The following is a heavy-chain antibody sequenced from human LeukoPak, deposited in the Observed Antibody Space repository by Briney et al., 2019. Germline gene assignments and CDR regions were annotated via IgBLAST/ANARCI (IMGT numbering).Heavy chain of an antibody. J-gene: IGHJ4*02. CDR3: ARVANGGYDSGNFDY. CDR2: ISTSSSYI. Sequence: GGSLRLSCAASGFTFSSYTMNWVRQAPGKGLEWVSFISTSSSYIYYADSVKGRFTISRDNAKNSLYLQMNSLRAEDTAVYYCARVANGGYDSGNFDYWGQGTLVTVSS. CDR1: GFTFSSYT. D-gene: IGHD5-12*01. V-gene: IGHV3-21*01.